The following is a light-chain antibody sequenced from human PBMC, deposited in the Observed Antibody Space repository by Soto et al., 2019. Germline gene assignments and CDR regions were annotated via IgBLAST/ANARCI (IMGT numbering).Light chain of an antibody. CDR3: CSYTGNTTPV. V-gene: IGLV2-14*01. CDR1: SNDVGGYAY. J-gene: IGLJ3*02. Sequence: QSALTQPASVSGSRGQSITISCTGTSNDVGGYAYVSWYQQYPGKAPKLVISEVSNRPSGVSHRFSGSRSGNTASLTISGLQAEDEADYHCCSYTGNTTPVFGGGTKLTVL. CDR2: EVS.